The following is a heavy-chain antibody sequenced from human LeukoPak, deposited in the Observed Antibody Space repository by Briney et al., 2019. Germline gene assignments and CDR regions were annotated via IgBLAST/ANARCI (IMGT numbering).Heavy chain of an antibody. J-gene: IGHJ4*02. CDR1: GYTFTSYG. V-gene: IGHV1-18*01. CDR2: ISAYNGNT. D-gene: IGHD3-22*01. Sequence: ASVKVSCKASGYTFTSYGISWVRQAPGQGLEWMGWISAYNGNTNYAQKLQGRVTMTTDTSTSTAYMELSSLRSEDTAVYYCARGAGRNYDSSGYYRYWGQGTLVTVSS. CDR3: ARGAGRNYDSSGYYRY.